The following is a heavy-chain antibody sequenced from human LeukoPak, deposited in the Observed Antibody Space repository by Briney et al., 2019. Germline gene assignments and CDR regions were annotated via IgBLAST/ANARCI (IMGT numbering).Heavy chain of an antibody. J-gene: IGHJ4*02. D-gene: IGHD7-27*01. CDR3: AKDRTSWGRAYVDY. CDR2: IGAGGSIT. V-gene: IGHV3-23*01. Sequence: PGGSLRLSCAASGFTFTIYAMGWVRQAPGKGLEWVSVIGAGGSITSYADSVKGRFTISRDNSKNTLYLQMNSLRAEDTALYYCAKDRTSWGRAYVDYWGQGTLVTVSS. CDR1: GFTFTIYA.